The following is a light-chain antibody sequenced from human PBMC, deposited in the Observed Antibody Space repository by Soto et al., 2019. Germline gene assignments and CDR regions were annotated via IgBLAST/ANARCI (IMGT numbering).Light chain of an antibody. Sequence: QSVLTQPPSVSEAPGQRVTISCTGSSSNIGAGYEAHWYQQVPGTAPKLLIYENNNRPSGVPDRFSGSKSGTSAYLAITGLQAEDEAEYYCQSYDSSLSGYVFGTGPKLTVL. J-gene: IGLJ1*01. CDR1: SSNIGAGYE. CDR3: QSYDSSLSGYV. CDR2: ENN. V-gene: IGLV1-40*01.